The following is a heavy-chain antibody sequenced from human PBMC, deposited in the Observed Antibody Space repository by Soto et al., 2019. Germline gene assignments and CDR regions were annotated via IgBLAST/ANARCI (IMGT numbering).Heavy chain of an antibody. J-gene: IGHJ4*02. V-gene: IGHV3-23*01. Sequence: GGSLRLSXAASGFTFSSYAMSWVRQAPGKGLEWVSTIIGRGGSTYCADSVKGRFTISRDNSKNTLYLQMNSLRAEDTAIYYCAKWAVGFDYWGQGTLVTVS. CDR3: AKWAVGFDY. CDR1: GFTFSSYA. CDR2: IIGRGGST.